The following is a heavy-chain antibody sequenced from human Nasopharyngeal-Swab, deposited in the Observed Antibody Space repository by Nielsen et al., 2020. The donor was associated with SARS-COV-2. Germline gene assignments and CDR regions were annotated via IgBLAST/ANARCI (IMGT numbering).Heavy chain of an antibody. CDR1: GFTFSNAW. D-gene: IGHD6-19*01. V-gene: IGHV3-15*01. J-gene: IGHJ4*02. CDR2: IKSKTDGGTT. CDR3: TTDRSAGTFDY. Sequence: GGSLRLSCAASGFTFSNAWMSWVRQAPGKGLEWVGRIKSKTDGGTTDYAAPVKGRFTISRDDSKNTLYLQMSSLKTEDTAVYYCTTDRSAGTFDYWGQGTLVTVSS.